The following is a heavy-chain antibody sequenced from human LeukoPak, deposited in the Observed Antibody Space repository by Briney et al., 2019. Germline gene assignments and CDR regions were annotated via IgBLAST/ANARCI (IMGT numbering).Heavy chain of an antibody. CDR1: GFTFSSYG. J-gene: IGHJ5*02. D-gene: IGHD3-10*01. V-gene: IGHV3-33*08. CDR2: IWYDGSNK. CDR3: ARAIGSGSHYNWFDP. Sequence: GGSLRLSCAASGFTFSSYGMHWVRQAPGKGLEWVAVIWYDGSNKYYADSVKGRFTISRDNSKNTLYLQMNSLRAEDTAVYYCARAIGSGSHYNWFDPWGQGTLVTVSS.